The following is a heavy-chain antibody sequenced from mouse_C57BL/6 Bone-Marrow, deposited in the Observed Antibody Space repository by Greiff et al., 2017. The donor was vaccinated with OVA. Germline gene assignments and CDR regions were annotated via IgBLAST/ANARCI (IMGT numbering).Heavy chain of an antibody. Sequence: VQLKESGSELRSPGSSVKLSCKDFDSEVFPIAYMSWVRQKPGHGFEWIGGILPSIGRTIYGEKFEDKATLDADTLSNTAYLELNSLTSEDSAIYYCARRGSSGYPYYFDYWGQGTTLTVSS. J-gene: IGHJ2*01. CDR3: ARRGSSGYPYYFDY. D-gene: IGHD3-2*02. CDR2: ILPSIGRT. V-gene: IGHV15-2*01. CDR1: DSEVFPIAY.